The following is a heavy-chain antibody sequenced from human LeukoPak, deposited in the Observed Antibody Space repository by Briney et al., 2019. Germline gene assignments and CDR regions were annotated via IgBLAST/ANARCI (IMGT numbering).Heavy chain of an antibody. Sequence: GASVKVSCKASGYTFTSYGISWVRQAPGQGLEWMGWISAYNGNTNYAQKLQGRVTMTTDTSTSTAYMELSSLRSEDTAVYYCATNIAVAGNPAYWGQGTLVTVSS. CDR1: GYTFTSYG. CDR3: ATNIAVAGNPAY. V-gene: IGHV1-18*01. D-gene: IGHD6-19*01. CDR2: ISAYNGNT. J-gene: IGHJ4*02.